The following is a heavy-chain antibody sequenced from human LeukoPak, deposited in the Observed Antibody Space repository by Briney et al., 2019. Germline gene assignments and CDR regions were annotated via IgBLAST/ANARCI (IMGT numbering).Heavy chain of an antibody. V-gene: IGHV3-30-3*01. CDR1: GFTFSSYA. Sequence: PGRSLRLSCAASGFTFSSYAMHWVRQAPGKGLEWVAVISYDGSNKYYADSVKGRFTISRDNSKNTLYLQMNSLRAEDTAVYYCARELQVIAVAGTLSYWGQGTLVTVSS. D-gene: IGHD6-19*01. J-gene: IGHJ4*02. CDR3: ARELQVIAVAGTLSY. CDR2: ISYDGSNK.